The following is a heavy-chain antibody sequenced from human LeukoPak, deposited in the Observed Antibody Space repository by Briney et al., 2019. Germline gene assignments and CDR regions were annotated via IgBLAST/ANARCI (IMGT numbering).Heavy chain of an antibody. CDR1: GFTFSSYE. V-gene: IGHV3-48*03. D-gene: IGHD4-17*01. CDR2: ISSSGITI. CDR3: ARDFPDGGYDY. Sequence: GGSLRLSCAASGFTFSSYEMNWVRQDPGNGLEWVSYISSSGITIYYADSVKGRFTISRDNAKNSLYLQMNSLRAEDTAVYYCARDFPDGGYDYWGQGTLVTVSS. J-gene: IGHJ4*02.